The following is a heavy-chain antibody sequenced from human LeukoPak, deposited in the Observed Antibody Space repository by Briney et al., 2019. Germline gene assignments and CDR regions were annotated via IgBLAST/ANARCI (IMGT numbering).Heavy chain of an antibody. D-gene: IGHD3-10*01. CDR1: GGSISSYY. J-gene: IGHJ5*02. CDR2: IYYSGST. Sequence: SETLSLTCTVSGGSISSYYWSWIRQPPGKGLEWIGYIYYSGSTNYNPSLKSRVTISVDTSKNPFSLKLSSVTAADTAVYYCARDRITMVRGVIISHWFDPWGQGTLVTVSS. CDR3: ARDRITMVRGVIISHWFDP. V-gene: IGHV4-59*01.